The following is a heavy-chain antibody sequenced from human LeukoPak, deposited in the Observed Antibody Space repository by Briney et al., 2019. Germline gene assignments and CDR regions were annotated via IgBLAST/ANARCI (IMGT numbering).Heavy chain of an antibody. J-gene: IGHJ4*02. V-gene: IGHV4-4*07. CDR3: AREGVWFGELLFDY. CDR2: IYTSGST. Sequence: SETLSLTRTVSGGSISSYYWSWIRQPAGKGLEWIGRIYTSGSTNYNPSLKSRVTMSVDTSKNQFSLKLSSVTAADTAVYYCAREGVWFGELLFDYWGQGTLVTVSS. D-gene: IGHD3-10*01. CDR1: GGSISSYY.